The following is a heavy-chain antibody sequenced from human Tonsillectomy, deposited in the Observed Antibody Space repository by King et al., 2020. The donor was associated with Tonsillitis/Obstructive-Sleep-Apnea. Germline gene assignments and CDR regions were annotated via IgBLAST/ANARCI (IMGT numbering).Heavy chain of an antibody. CDR2: LKSITDVGKT. V-gene: IGHV3-15*01. CDR3: TTNLRGAYGDP. D-gene: IGHD4-17*01. J-gene: IGHJ3*01. Sequence: VQLLESGGGLVKRGGSLRVSCAASGFSFCKAWWSCVRPGLGKRLEWVGRLKSITDVGKTDSAAPVKGRFTISRNDSKNTLYLQINSLETEDTAVYYCTTNLRGAYGDPWGQGTMVTVSS. CDR1: GFSFCKAW.